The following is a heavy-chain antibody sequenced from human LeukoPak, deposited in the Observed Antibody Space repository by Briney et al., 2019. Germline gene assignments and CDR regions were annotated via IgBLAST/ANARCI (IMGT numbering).Heavy chain of an antibody. D-gene: IGHD6-13*01. CDR2: IYYSGST. J-gene: IGHJ5*02. V-gene: IGHV4-59*08. Sequence: SETLSLTCTVSGGSISSYYWSWIRQPPGKGLEWIGYIYYSGSTNYNPSLKSRVTISVDTSKNQFSLKLSSVTAADTAVYYCARMYIAAADWYNWFDPWGQGTLVTVSS. CDR1: GGSISSYY. CDR3: ARMYIAAADWYNWFDP.